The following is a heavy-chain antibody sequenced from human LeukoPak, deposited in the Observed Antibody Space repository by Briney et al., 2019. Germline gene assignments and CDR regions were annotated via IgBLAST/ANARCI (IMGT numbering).Heavy chain of an antibody. CDR1: GGSISSYY. Sequence: SETLSLTCTVSGGSISSYYWSWIRQPPGKGLEWIRYIYYSGSTNYNPSLKSRVTISVDTSKNQFSLKLSSVTAADTAVYYCARLLAGGSSYYFDYWGQGTLVTVSS. D-gene: IGHD6-6*01. J-gene: IGHJ4*02. CDR2: IYYSGST. CDR3: ARLLAGGSSYYFDY. V-gene: IGHV4-59*08.